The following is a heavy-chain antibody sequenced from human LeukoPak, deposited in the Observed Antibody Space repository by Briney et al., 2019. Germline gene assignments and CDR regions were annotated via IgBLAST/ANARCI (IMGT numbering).Heavy chain of an antibody. J-gene: IGHJ4*02. Sequence: GGSLRRSCLTSGFTFSTNAMSWVRQAPGKGLEWISGISGSGASTYYADSVTGRFTISRDNSRNTLYLQMNSLRGDGTAVYYCAKDVGKWESLHFFDYWGQGTLVTVSS. CDR2: ISGSGAST. D-gene: IGHD1-26*01. CDR3: AKDVGKWESLHFFDY. CDR1: GFTFSTNA. V-gene: IGHV3-23*01.